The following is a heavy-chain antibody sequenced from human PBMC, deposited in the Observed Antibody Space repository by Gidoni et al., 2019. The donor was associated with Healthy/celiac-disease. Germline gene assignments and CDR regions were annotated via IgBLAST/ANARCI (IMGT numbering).Heavy chain of an antibody. D-gene: IGHD3-22*01. V-gene: IGHV1-69*06. Sequence: QVQLVPSGAEGKKPGSSVKVSCKASGGTVSSYAISWVRQAPGQGLEWMGGIIPIFGTANDAQKFQGRVTITADNSTSTAYMELSSLRSEDTAVYYCASSYYYDSFRILDAFDIWGQGPMVTVSS. CDR3: ASSYYYDSFRILDAFDI. J-gene: IGHJ3*02. CDR2: IIPIFGTA. CDR1: GGTVSSYA.